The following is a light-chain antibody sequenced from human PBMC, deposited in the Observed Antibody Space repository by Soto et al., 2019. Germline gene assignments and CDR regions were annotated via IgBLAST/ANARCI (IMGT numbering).Light chain of an antibody. V-gene: IGKV3-20*01. CDR2: STS. J-gene: IGKJ1*01. Sequence: EIGLTQSPGTLSLSPGERATLSCRASQSVSSSYLAWYQQTPGQAPRLLIYSTSSRATGIPDRFSGSGSGTDFTLTISRLEPEDFAVYYCQQYGMSPRTFGQGTKVDIK. CDR1: QSVSSSY. CDR3: QQYGMSPRT.